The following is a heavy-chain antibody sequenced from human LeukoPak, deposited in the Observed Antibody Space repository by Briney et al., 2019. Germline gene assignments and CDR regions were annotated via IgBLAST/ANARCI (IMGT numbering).Heavy chain of an antibody. J-gene: IGHJ5*02. CDR3: AKDINHDTGTKAPRAGQMT. CDR2: ISWNSGSI. CDR1: GFTFDDYA. D-gene: IGHD1-1*01. Sequence: PGGSLRLSCAASGFTFDDYAMHWVRQAPGKGLEWVSGISWNSGSIGYADSVKGRFTISRDNAKNSLYLQMNSLRAEDTAVYYCAKDINHDTGTKAPRAGQMTWGQGTLVTVSS. V-gene: IGHV3-9*01.